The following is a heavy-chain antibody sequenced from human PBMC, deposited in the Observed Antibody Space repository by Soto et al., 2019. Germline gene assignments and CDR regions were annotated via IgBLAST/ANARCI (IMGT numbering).Heavy chain of an antibody. V-gene: IGHV1-69*13. D-gene: IGHD2-21*02. J-gene: IGHJ4*02. CDR1: GGTFSSYA. CDR2: IIPIFGTA. Sequence: ASVKVSCKASGGTFSSYAISWVRQAPGQGLEWMGGIIPIFGTANYAQKFQGRVTITADESTSTAYMELSSLRSEDTAVYYCASGPHCGGDCYSFDYWGQGTLVTVSS. CDR3: ASGPHCGGDCYSFDY.